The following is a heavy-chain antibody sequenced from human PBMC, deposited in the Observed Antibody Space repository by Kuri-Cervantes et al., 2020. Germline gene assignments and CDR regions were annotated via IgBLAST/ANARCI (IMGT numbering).Heavy chain of an antibody. CDR2: IYYSGST. CDR1: GGSVSSGSYY. Sequence: GSLRLSCTVSGGSVSSGSYYWSWIRQPPGKGLEWIGYIYYSGSTNYNPSLKSRVTISVDTSKNQFSLKLSSVTAADTAVYYCATYNEGEIGRGSWGQGTLVTVSS. J-gene: IGHJ5*02. V-gene: IGHV4-61*01. D-gene: IGHD5-24*01. CDR3: ATYNEGEIGRGS.